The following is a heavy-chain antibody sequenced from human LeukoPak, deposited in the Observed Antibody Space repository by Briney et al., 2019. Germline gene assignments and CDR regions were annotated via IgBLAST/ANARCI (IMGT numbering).Heavy chain of an antibody. J-gene: IGHJ4*02. CDR3: AIDLVGAYYYGSGAPLMGY. D-gene: IGHD3-10*01. Sequence: GGSLRLSCAASGFTFSDYYMSWIRQAPGKGLEWVSYISSSGSTIYYADSVKGRFTISRDNAKNSLYLQMNSLRAEDTAVYYCAIDLVGAYYYGSGAPLMGYWGQGTLVTVSS. CDR1: GFTFSDYY. CDR2: ISSSGSTI. V-gene: IGHV3-11*01.